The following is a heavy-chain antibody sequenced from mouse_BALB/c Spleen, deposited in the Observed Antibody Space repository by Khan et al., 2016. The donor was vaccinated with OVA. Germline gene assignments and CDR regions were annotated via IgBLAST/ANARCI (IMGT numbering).Heavy chain of an antibody. D-gene: IGHD1-1*01. CDR1: GYTFTSYW. CDR3: ARENYYGSSRYAMDY. V-gene: IGHV1S41*01. CDR2: IAPGSGST. J-gene: IGHJ4*01. Sequence: DLVKPGASVKLSCKASGYTFTSYWINWIKQRPGQGLEWIGRIAPGSGSTYYNEMFKGRSTLTVDTSSNTAYIQLSSLSSEDSAVYFCARENYYGSSRYAMDYWSQGTSVTVSS.